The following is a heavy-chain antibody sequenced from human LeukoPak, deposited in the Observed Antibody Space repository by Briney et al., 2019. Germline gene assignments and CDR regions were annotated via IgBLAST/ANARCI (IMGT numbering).Heavy chain of an antibody. J-gene: IGHJ5*02. CDR2: IKQDGSEK. CDR1: GFTFSSYW. Sequence: PGGSLRLSCAASGFTFSSYWMSWVRQAPGKGLEWVANIKQDGSEKYYVDSVKGRFTISRDNAKNSLYLQMNSLRAEDTAVYYCARAYYYVSSGYRSNWFDPWGQGTLVTVSS. D-gene: IGHD3-22*01. V-gene: IGHV3-7*01. CDR3: ARAYYYVSSGYRSNWFDP.